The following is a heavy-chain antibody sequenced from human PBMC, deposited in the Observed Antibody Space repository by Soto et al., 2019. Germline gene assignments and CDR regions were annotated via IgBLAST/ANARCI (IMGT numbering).Heavy chain of an antibody. CDR2: ISPIFGTA. CDR3: ARGGGTPAFDY. CDR1: GGTFSSYA. J-gene: IGHJ4*02. V-gene: IGHV1-69*06. D-gene: IGHD1-1*01. Sequence: QVQLVQSGAEVKKPGSSVKVSCKASGGTFSSYAISWVRQSPGQGLEWMGGISPIFGTANYAQKFQGRVTITADKYTSNAYRGLSSVTSEDTAVYYCARGGGTPAFDYWGQGTLVTVSS.